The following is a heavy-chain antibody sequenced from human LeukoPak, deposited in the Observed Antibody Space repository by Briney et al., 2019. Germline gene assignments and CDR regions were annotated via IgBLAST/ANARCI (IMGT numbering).Heavy chain of an antibody. J-gene: IGHJ4*02. CDR3: ARSKVPYRSSWDFDY. CDR2: ISSNGGST. V-gene: IGHV3-64*01. D-gene: IGHD6-13*01. Sequence: GGSLRLSCAASGFTFSSDAMHWVRQAPGKGLEYVSAISSNGGSTYYANSVKGRFTISRDNSKNTLYLQMGSLRAEDMAVYYCARSKVPYRSSWDFDYWGQGTLVTVSS. CDR1: GFTFSSDA.